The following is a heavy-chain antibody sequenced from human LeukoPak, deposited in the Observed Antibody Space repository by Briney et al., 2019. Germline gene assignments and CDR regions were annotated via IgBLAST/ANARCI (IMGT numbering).Heavy chain of an antibody. J-gene: IGHJ3*02. V-gene: IGHV4-39*01. CDR1: GGSISSSSYY. CDR2: IYYSGST. CDR3: ARGRIAVADDAFDI. Sequence: SETLSLTCTVSGGSISSSSYYWGWIRQPPGKGLEWIGSIYYSGSTYYNPSLKSRVTISVDTSKNQFSLKLSSVTAADTAVYYCARGRIAVADDAFDIWGQGTMVTVSS. D-gene: IGHD6-19*01.